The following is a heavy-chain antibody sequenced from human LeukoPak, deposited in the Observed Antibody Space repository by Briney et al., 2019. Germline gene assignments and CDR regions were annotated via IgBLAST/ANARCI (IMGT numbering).Heavy chain of an antibody. CDR2: MNPNSGNT. Sequence: GASVKVSCKASGYTFTSYDIKWVRQATGQGLEWMGWMNPNSGNTGYAQKFQGRVTMTRNTSISTAYMELSSLRSEDTAVYYCARMRYSSSWYGYYYYGMDVWGQGTTVTVSS. D-gene: IGHD6-13*01. J-gene: IGHJ6*02. V-gene: IGHV1-8*01. CDR1: GYTFTSYD. CDR3: ARMRYSSSWYGYYYYGMDV.